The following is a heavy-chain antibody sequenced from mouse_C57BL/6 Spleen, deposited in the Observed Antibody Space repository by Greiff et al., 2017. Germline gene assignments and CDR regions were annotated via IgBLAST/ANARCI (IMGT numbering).Heavy chain of an antibody. D-gene: IGHD2-5*01. Sequence: EVQLQQSGPELVKPGASVKISCKASGYTFTDYYMNWVKQSHGKSLEWIGDINPNNGGTSYNQKFKGKATLTVDKSSSTAYMELRSLTSEDSAVYYCARVDYSNPWFAYWGQGTLVTVSA. V-gene: IGHV1-26*01. J-gene: IGHJ3*01. CDR3: ARVDYSNPWFAY. CDR1: GYTFTDYY. CDR2: INPNNGGT.